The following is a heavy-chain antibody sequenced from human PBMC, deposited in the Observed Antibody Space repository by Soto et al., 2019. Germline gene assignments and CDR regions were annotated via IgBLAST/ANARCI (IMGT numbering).Heavy chain of an antibody. J-gene: IGHJ6*02. CDR3: ARDFTAAADTGYYYGMDV. CDR1: GFTFSSYG. V-gene: IGHV3-33*01. Sequence: VGSLRLSCAASGFTFSSYGMHWVRQAPGKGLEWVAVIWYDGSNKYYADSVKGRFTISRDNSKNTLYLQMNSLRAEDTAVYYCARDFTAAADTGYYYGMDVWGQGTTVTVSS. D-gene: IGHD6-13*01. CDR2: IWYDGSNK.